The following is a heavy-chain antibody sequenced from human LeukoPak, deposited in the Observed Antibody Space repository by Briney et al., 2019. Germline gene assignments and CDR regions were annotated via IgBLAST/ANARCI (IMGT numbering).Heavy chain of an antibody. CDR2: ISYEGSNK. J-gene: IGHJ5*02. Sequence: PGRCLRLSCAASGFTFSSYAMHWVRQAPGKGLEWVAVISYEGSNKYYADSVKGRFTISRDNSKNTLYLQMNSLRAEDTAVYYCARDNAVGLWFGELFRSGWFDPWGQGTLVTVSS. CDR1: GFTFSSYA. D-gene: IGHD3-10*01. CDR3: ARDNAVGLWFGELFRSGWFDP. V-gene: IGHV3-30*04.